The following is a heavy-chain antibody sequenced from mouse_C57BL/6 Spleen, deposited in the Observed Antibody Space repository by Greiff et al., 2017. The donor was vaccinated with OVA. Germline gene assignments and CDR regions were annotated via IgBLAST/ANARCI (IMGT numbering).Heavy chain of an antibody. V-gene: IGHV5-17*01. CDR3: ARRMGDSPAWFAY. CDR1: GFTFSDYG. CDR2: ISSGSSTI. J-gene: IGHJ3*01. D-gene: IGHD3-3*01. Sequence: DVKLVESGGGLVKPGGSLKLSCAASGFTFSDYGMHWVRQAPEKGLEWVAYISSGSSTIYYADTVKGRFTISRDNAKNTLFLQMTSLRSEDTAMYYCARRMGDSPAWFAYWGQGTLVTVSA.